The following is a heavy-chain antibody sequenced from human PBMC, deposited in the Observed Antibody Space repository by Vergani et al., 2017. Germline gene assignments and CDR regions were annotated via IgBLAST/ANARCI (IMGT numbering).Heavy chain of an antibody. CDR2: ISSSSSTI. Sequence: EVQLLESGGGLVQPGGSLRLSCAASGFTFSSYSMNWVRQAPGKGLEWVSYISSSSSTIYYADSVKGRFTISRDNAKNSLYLQMNSLRAEDTAVYYCAKGVPFLGLHDAFDIWGQGTMVTVSS. V-gene: IGHV3-48*01. CDR3: AKGVPFLGLHDAFDI. D-gene: IGHD3-16*01. CDR1: GFTFSSYS. J-gene: IGHJ3*02.